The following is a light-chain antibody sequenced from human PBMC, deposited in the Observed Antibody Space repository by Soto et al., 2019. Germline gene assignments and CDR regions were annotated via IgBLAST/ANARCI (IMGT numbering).Light chain of an antibody. CDR1: QSVSTN. CDR2: SAF. J-gene: IGKJ5*01. V-gene: IGKV3-15*01. CDR3: QQYSHLIT. Sequence: EIVMTQSPATVSLSQGERATLSCRASQSVSTNLAWYQQKPGQAPRLLIYSAFTRATGFPARFSGSGSGTDFTFTISSLQPEDIATYYCQQYSHLITFGQGTRLEIK.